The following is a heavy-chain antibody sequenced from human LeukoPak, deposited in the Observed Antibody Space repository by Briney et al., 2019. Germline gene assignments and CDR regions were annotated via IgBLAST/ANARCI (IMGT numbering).Heavy chain of an antibody. Sequence: PSETLSLTCTVSGGSISSYYWSWIRQPAGKGLEWIGSIYYSGSTYYNPSLKSRVTISVDTSKNQFSLKLSSVTAADTAVYYCARHAYGGNSGAFDYWGQGTLVTVSS. J-gene: IGHJ4*02. D-gene: IGHD4-23*01. CDR2: IYYSGST. CDR3: ARHAYGGNSGAFDY. CDR1: GGSISSYY. V-gene: IGHV4-59*05.